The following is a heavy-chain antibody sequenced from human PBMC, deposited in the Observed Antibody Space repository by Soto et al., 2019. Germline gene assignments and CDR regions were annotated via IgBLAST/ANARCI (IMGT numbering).Heavy chain of an antibody. V-gene: IGHV3-33*01. Sequence: QVQLVESGGGVVQPGRSLRLSCAASGFTFSSYGMRWVRQAPGKGLEWVAVIWYDGSNKYYADSVKGRFTISRDNSKNTLYLQMNSLRAEDTAVYYCARGEKRGKYYFDYWGQGTLVTVSS. CDR2: IWYDGSNK. CDR3: ARGEKRGKYYFDY. D-gene: IGHD3-10*01. J-gene: IGHJ4*02. CDR1: GFTFSSYG.